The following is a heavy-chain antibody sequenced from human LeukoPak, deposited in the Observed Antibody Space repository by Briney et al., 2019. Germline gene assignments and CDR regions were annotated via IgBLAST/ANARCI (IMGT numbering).Heavy chain of an antibody. Sequence: SETLSLTCTVSGGSISSYYWSWIRQPAGKGLEWIGRIYTSGSTNYNPSLKSRVTMSVDTSKNQFSLKLSSVTAADTAVYYCARVWKAAGGRWFDPWGQGTLVTVSS. CDR2: IYTSGST. V-gene: IGHV4-4*07. D-gene: IGHD6-13*01. J-gene: IGHJ5*02. CDR3: ARVWKAAGGRWFDP. CDR1: GGSISSYY.